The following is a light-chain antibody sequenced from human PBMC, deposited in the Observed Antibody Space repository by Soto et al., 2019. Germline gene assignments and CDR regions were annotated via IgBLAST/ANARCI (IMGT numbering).Light chain of an antibody. Sequence: QPVLTQPPSASASLGASVTLTCTLSSGYSNYKVDWYQQRPGKGPRFVMRVGTGGIVGSKGDGIPDRFSVLGSGLNRYLTIKNIQEEDESDYYCGADHGSGSNFVVFGGGTKVTVL. J-gene: IGLJ2*01. CDR1: SGYSNYK. CDR3: GADHGSGSNFVV. CDR2: VGTGGIVG. V-gene: IGLV9-49*01.